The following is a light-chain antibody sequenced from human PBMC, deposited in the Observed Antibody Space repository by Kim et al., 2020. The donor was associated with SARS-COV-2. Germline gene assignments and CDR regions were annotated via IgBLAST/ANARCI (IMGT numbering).Light chain of an antibody. CDR3: QQSYSTPYT. J-gene: IGKJ2*01. Sequence: ASVGYRVTITCRASRSISTYLSWCQQKAGKAPQLLISAAATLQSGVPSRFSGSGSGTEFTLTISSLQPEDFATYYCQQSYSTPYTFGQGTKVDIK. CDR1: RSISTY. V-gene: IGKV1-39*01. CDR2: AAA.